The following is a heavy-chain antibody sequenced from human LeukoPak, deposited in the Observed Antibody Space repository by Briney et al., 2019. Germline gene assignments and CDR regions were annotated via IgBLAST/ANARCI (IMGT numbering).Heavy chain of an antibody. CDR2: ISTYNNNA. CDR3: ATMTTVTNNWFDP. V-gene: IGHV1-18*01. Sequence: ASVKVSCKASGYTFTNYGFSWVRQAPGQGLEWMGWISTYNNNAKYAQKFQGRVTMTTDTSTSTAYMDLRSLRPDDTAAYYCATMTTVTNNWFDPWGQGTLVTVSS. CDR1: GYTFTNYG. J-gene: IGHJ5*02. D-gene: IGHD4-17*01.